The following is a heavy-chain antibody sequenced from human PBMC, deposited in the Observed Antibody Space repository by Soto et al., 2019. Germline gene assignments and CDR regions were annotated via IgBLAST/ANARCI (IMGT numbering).Heavy chain of an antibody. CDR3: GKDEGIVGATGFDY. CDR2: ISGSGGST. J-gene: IGHJ4*02. D-gene: IGHD1-26*01. CDR1: GFTFSGYA. V-gene: IGHV3-23*01. Sequence: EVQLLESGGGLVQPGGSLRPSCAASGFTFSGYAMAWVRQAPGKGLEWVSAISGSGGSTYYADSVKGRFTISRDNSKNTLYLQMNSLRAEDTAVYYCGKDEGIVGATGFDYWGQGTLVTVSS.